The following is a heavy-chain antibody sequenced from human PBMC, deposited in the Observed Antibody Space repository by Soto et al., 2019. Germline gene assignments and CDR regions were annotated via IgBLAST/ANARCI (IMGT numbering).Heavy chain of an antibody. Sequence: PGGSLRLSCAASGFTFSSYNMNWVRQAPGKGLEWVSSINSGSSYIFYADSVKGRFTISRDNAKNSLYLQMDGLRAEDTASYYCARAPGVSSDLDYWGQGT. J-gene: IGHJ4*02. CDR1: GFTFSSYN. V-gene: IGHV3-21*01. D-gene: IGHD6-13*01. CDR2: INSGSSYI. CDR3: ARAPGVSSDLDY.